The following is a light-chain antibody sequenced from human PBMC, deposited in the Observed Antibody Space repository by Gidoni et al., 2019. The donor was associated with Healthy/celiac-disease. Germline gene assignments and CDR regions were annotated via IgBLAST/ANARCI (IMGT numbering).Light chain of an antibody. CDR2: AAS. J-gene: IGKJ3*01. Sequence: DIQMTQSPSSLSASVGDRVTITCRASQVISNYLAWYQQKPGKVPKLLIYAASTLQSGVPSRFSGSGSGTDFTLTISSLQPEDVATYYCQKYNSAPRTFXPXTKVDIK. CDR3: QKYNSAPRT. V-gene: IGKV1-27*01. CDR1: QVISNY.